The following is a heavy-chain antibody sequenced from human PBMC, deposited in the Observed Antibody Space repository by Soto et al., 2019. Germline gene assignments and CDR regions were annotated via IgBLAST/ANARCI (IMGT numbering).Heavy chain of an antibody. V-gene: IGHV4-34*01. CDR3: ARGEWGSTVTR. CDR1: GGSFSGYY. Sequence: QVQLQQWGAGLLKPSETLSLTCAVYGGSFSGYYWSWIRQPPGKGLEWIGEINHSGSTNYNPSLKSRVPISVDTSKNQFSLKLSSVTAADTAVYYCARGEWGSTVTRWGQGTLVTVSS. CDR2: INHSGST. J-gene: IGHJ4*02. D-gene: IGHD4-17*01.